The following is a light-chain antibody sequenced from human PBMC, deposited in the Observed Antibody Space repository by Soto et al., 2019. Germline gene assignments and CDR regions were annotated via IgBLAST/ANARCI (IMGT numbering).Light chain of an antibody. CDR3: SSYPSSSTLV. CDR1: SSDVGGYNY. CDR2: EVS. Sequence: QSALTQPASVSGSPGQSSTLSCTGTSSDVGGYNYVSWYQQHPGKAPQLMIYEVSNRPSGVSNRFSGSKSCNTAYLTSSGLQAEFEADYYCSSYPSSSTLVFGGGTKLTVL. V-gene: IGLV2-14*01. J-gene: IGLJ2*01.